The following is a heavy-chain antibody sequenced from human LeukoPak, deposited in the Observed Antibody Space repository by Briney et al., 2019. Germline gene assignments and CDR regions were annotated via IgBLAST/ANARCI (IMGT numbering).Heavy chain of an antibody. D-gene: IGHD6-19*01. V-gene: IGHV3-30*18. CDR1: GFTFSSYG. J-gene: IGHJ4*02. Sequence: GGSLRLSCAASGFTFSSYGMHWVRQAPGKGLEWVAVISYDGTKKYYADSVKGRFTISRDNSKNTLYLQMNSLRAEDTAVYYCAKEPDSGWYEGLFGYWGQGTLVTVSS. CDR3: AKEPDSGWYEGLFGY. CDR2: ISYDGTKK.